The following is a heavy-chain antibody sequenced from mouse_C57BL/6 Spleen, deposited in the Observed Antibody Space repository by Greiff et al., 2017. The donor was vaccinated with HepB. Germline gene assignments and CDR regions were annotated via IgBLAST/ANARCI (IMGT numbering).Heavy chain of an antibody. J-gene: IGHJ2*01. V-gene: IGHV5-9*01. D-gene: IGHD1-1*01. CDR1: GFTFSSYT. CDR3: AREGYYLDYFDY. Sequence: EVKLVESGGGLVKPGGSLKLSCAASGFTFSSYTMSWVRQTPEKRLEWVATISGGGGNTYYPDSVKGRFTISRDNAKNTLYLQMSSLMSEDTALCDCAREGYYLDYFDYWGQGTTLTVSS. CDR2: ISGGGGNT.